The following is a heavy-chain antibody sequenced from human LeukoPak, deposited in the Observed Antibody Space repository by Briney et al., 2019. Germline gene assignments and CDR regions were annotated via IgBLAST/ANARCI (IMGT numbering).Heavy chain of an antibody. D-gene: IGHD1-26*01. Sequence: SETLSLTRAVYGGSFSGYYWSWVRPPPREGLEWIGEINHSGSTNYNPSLKSRVTISVDTSKNQFSLKLSSVTAADTAVYYCAIIVGAITYWGQGTLVTVSS. CDR3: AIIVGAITY. CDR2: INHSGST. V-gene: IGHV4-34*01. CDR1: GGSFSGYY. J-gene: IGHJ4*02.